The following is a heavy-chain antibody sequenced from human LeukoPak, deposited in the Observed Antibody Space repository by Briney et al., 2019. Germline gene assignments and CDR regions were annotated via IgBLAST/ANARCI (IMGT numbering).Heavy chain of an antibody. J-gene: IGHJ4*02. CDR2: IYYSGST. CDR1: GGSISSSSYY. V-gene: IGHV4-39*07. CDR3: ARGIGSG. Sequence: SETLSLTCTVSGGSISSSSYYWGWIRQPPGKGLEWIGSIYYSGSTYYNPSLKSRVTISVDTSKNQFSLKLSSVTAADTAVYYCARGIGSGWGQGTLVTVSS. D-gene: IGHD1-1*01.